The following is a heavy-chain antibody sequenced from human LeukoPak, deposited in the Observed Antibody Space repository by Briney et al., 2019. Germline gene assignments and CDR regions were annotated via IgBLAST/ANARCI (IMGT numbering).Heavy chain of an antibody. CDR1: GFTFSSYR. Sequence: GGSLRLSCAASGFTFSSYRMSWVRQAPGKGLEWVANIKQDGSEKYYVDSVKGRFTISRDNAKNSLYLQMNSLRAEDTAVYYCARDSSDRGFDYWGQGTLVTVSS. V-gene: IGHV3-7*01. CDR2: IKQDGSEK. CDR3: ARDSSDRGFDY. D-gene: IGHD3-10*01. J-gene: IGHJ4*02.